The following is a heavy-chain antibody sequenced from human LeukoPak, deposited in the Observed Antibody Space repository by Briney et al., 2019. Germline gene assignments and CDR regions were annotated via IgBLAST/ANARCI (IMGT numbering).Heavy chain of an antibody. CDR2: INIGDGDT. CDR3: ARDLAGGSYNAGFGY. CDR1: GYTLSGHA. Sequence: ASVKVSCKASGYTLSGHAMHWVRQAPGQRPEWMGWINIGDGDTRYSQKLQDRVTITRDTSATTVYLDLTSLRSEDTAVYYCARDLAGGSYNAGFGYWGQGTLVTVSS. J-gene: IGHJ4*02. V-gene: IGHV1-3*04. D-gene: IGHD1-26*01.